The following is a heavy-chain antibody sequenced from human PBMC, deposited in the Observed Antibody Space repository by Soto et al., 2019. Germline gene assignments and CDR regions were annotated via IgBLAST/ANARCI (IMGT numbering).Heavy chain of an antibody. V-gene: IGHV1-18*01. Sequence: QVQLVQSGAKVKKPGASVKVSCKASGYTFTSYGISGVRQAPGQGLEWMGWISAYNGNTNDAQKLQGRVTMTTDKGTRAADMELRSLRYDDTAEYYCARGPRFGVAPGGDYWGHGTLVTVSS. J-gene: IGHJ4*03. CDR2: ISAYNGNT. D-gene: IGHD3-3*01. CDR3: ARGPRFGVAPGGDY. CDR1: GYTFTSYG.